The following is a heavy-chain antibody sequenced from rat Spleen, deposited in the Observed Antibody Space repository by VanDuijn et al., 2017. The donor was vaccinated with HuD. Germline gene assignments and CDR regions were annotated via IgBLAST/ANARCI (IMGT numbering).Heavy chain of an antibody. J-gene: IGHJ4*01. CDR3: TRHGSGSPYFYVMDA. CDR2: INYDGTST. Sequence: EVQLVESDGGLVQPGRSLKLSCAASGFAFSDYYMAWVRQAPTRGLEWVATINYDGTSTFYRYSIKDRITISRDNAKSILFLKMDSLRSEDTATYYETRHGSGSPYFYVMDAWGQGAAVTVSS. D-gene: IGHD5-1*01. CDR1: GFAFSDYY. V-gene: IGHV5-29*01.